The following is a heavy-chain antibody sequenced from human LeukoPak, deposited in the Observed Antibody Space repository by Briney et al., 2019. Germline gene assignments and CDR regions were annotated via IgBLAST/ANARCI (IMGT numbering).Heavy chain of an antibody. CDR2: ITGSGGNT. V-gene: IGHV3-23*01. Sequence: GESLRLSCTASGFTLSTYVMSWVRQAPGKGLEGVPSITGSGGNTYHADSVKDRFTISRDNSKNTLYLQLNSLSAEDTAVYYCAQVSGSRSFDFWGPGPLVTVSS. D-gene: IGHD3-10*01. CDR1: GFTLSTYV. CDR3: AQVSGSRSFDF. J-gene: IGHJ4*02.